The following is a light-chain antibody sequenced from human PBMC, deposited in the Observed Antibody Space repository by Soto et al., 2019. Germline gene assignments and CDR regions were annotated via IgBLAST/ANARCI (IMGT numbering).Light chain of an antibody. Sequence: VLTQRRSVSASPGQSVTISCTGTSSDVGGYNFVSWYQQHPGKAPKLMIYDVTKRPSAVPDRFSRAKSGNTASLTISGLQAEDEADYYCWSYAGSYTYVFGTGTKVTVL. J-gene: IGLJ1*01. V-gene: IGLV2-11*01. CDR3: WSYAGSYTYV. CDR2: DVT. CDR1: SSDVGGYNF.